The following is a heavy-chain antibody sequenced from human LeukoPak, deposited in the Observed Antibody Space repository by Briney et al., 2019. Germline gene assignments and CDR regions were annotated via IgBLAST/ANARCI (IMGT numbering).Heavy chain of an antibody. Sequence: PGGSLRLSCAASGFTFSSYSMNWVRQAPGKGLEWVSSISSSSSYIYYADSVKGRFTISRDNAKNSLYLQMNSLRAEDTAVYYCARQSRGFSKNFDYWGQGTLVTVSS. CDR1: GFTFSSYS. V-gene: IGHV3-21*01. CDR2: ISSSSSYI. D-gene: IGHD3-10*01. J-gene: IGHJ4*02. CDR3: ARQSRGFSKNFDY.